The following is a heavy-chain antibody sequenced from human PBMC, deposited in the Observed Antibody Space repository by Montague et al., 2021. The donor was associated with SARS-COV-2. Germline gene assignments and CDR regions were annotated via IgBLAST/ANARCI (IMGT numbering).Heavy chain of an antibody. CDR3: AGAPWSITIFGAVTRYGMDV. V-gene: IGHV4-61*01. J-gene: IGHJ6*02. CDR1: GGSVSSGSYY. Sequence: SETLSLTCIVSGGSVSSGSYYWSWIRQPPGKGLEWIGYIYYSGSTNYNPSLNSRVTISVDTSKNKFSLKLSSVTAADTAVYYCAGAPWSITIFGAVTRYGMDVWGQGTTVTVS. D-gene: IGHD3-3*01. CDR2: IYYSGST.